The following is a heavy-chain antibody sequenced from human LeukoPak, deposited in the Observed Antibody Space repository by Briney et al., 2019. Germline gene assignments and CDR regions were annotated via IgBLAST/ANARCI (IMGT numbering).Heavy chain of an antibody. V-gene: IGHV4-39*01. CDR2: IYYSGST. Sequence: SETLSLTCTVSGGSISSSSYYWGWIRQPPGKGLEWIGSIYYSGSTYYNPSLKSRVTISVDTSKNQFSLKLSSVTAADTAVYYCARREVWSGELYNYFDYWGQGTLVTVSS. CDR3: ARREVWSGELYNYFDY. D-gene: IGHD3-10*01. J-gene: IGHJ4*02. CDR1: GGSISSSSYY.